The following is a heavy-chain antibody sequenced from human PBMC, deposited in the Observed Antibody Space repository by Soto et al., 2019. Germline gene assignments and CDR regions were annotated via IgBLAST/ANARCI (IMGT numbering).Heavy chain of an antibody. J-gene: IGHJ6*02. CDR1: GFTFSSYS. CDR2: ISSSSSYI. Sequence: EVQLVESGGGLVKPGGSLRLSCAASGFTFSSYSMNWVRQAPGKGLEWVSSISSSSSYIYYADSVKGRFTISRDNAKNSLYLQMNSLRAEDTAVYYCAREVEESSSWYRYYYYGIDVWGQGTTVTVSS. CDR3: AREVEESSSWYRYYYYGIDV. D-gene: IGHD6-13*01. V-gene: IGHV3-21*01.